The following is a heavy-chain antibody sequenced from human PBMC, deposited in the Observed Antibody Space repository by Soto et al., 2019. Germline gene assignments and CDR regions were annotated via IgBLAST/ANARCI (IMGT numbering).Heavy chain of an antibody. Sequence: EVQLVESGGGLVQPGGSLRLSCAASGFTFSSYSMNWVRQAPGKGLEWVSYISSSSSTIYYADSVKGRFTISRDNAKNSLYLQMNSLRAEDTAVYYCARDFYGDSAWDKGTTVTVSS. CDR3: ARDFYGDSA. CDR2: ISSSSSTI. CDR1: GFTFSSYS. J-gene: IGHJ6*04. V-gene: IGHV3-48*01. D-gene: IGHD4-17*01.